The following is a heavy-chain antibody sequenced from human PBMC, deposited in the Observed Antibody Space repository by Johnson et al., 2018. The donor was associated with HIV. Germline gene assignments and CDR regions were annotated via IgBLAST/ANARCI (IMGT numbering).Heavy chain of an antibody. CDR3: AGRFYYDSSGYYSAAFDI. J-gene: IGHJ3*02. Sequence: VRLVESGGGVVRPGGSLRLSCAASGFTFDDYGMSWVRQAPWKGLEWVSGINWNGGSTGSADSVKGRFTISRDNAKNSLYLQMNSLRAEDTALYYCAGRFYYDSSGYYSAAFDIWGQGTMVTVSS. CDR1: GFTFDDYG. V-gene: IGHV3-20*04. D-gene: IGHD3-22*01. CDR2: INWNGGST.